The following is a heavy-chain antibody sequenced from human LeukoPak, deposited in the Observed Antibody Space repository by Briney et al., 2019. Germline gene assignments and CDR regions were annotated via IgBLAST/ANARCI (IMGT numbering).Heavy chain of an antibody. CDR1: GFTFGACE. D-gene: IGHD3-10*01. J-gene: IGHJ3*02. CDR3: ARVATMVRVPLDALDI. Sequence: GGSLRLSCAISGFTFGACELTWVRQPPGKGLEWVSYISRSGSTRYYADSVNGRFTISRDNAKNLLYVQMNGLTANETSVYYCARVATMVRVPLDALDIWAQGTRVCVP. CDR2: ISRSGSTR. V-gene: IGHV3-48*03.